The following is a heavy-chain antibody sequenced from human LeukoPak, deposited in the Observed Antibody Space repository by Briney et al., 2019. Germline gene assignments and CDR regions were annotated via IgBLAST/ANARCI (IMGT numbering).Heavy chain of an antibody. D-gene: IGHD3-10*01. CDR1: GFTFDDYA. V-gene: IGHV3-7*01. CDR3: AETYGSGSYLGY. J-gene: IGHJ4*02. Sequence: PGGSLRLSCAASGFTFDDYAMHWVRQAPGKGLEWVANIKQDGSEKYYVDSVKGRFTISRDNAKNSLYLQMNSLRAEDTAVYYCAETYGSGSYLGYWGQGTLVTVSS. CDR2: IKQDGSEK.